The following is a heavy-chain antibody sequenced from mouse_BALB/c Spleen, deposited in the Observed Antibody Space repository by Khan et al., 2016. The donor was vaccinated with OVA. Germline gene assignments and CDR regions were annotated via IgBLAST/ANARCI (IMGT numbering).Heavy chain of an antibody. V-gene: IGHV1-4*01. CDR1: GYTFTTYT. CDR2: IIPTNDYT. D-gene: IGHD2-14*01. CDR3: AREVAYYRSDGWFAY. J-gene: IGHJ3*01. Sequence: QVQLKQSGAELARPGASVKMSCKASGYTFTTYTIHWVKQRPGQGLEWIGYIIPTNDYTNYNQKFKDRATLTADKSSSTAYLQLSSLTSEDSAVYYCAREVAYYRSDGWFAYWGQGTLGTVSA.